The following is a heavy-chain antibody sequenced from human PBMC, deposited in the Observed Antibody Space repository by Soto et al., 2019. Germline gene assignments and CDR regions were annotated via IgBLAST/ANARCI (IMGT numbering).Heavy chain of an antibody. V-gene: IGHV4-34*01. CDR1: GGSFSGYY. J-gene: IGHJ5*02. Sequence: QVQLQQWGAGLLKPSETLSLTCAVYGGSFSGYYWSWIRQPPGKGLEWIGEINHSGSTNYNPSLKSRDTISVDTSKNQFSLKLSSVTAADTAVYYCARRAVGATTNNWFAPWGQGTLVTVSS. D-gene: IGHD1-26*01. CDR3: ARRAVGATTNNWFAP. CDR2: INHSGST.